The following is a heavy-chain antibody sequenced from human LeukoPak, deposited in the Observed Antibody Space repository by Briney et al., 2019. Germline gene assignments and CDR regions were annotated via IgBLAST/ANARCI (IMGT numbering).Heavy chain of an antibody. V-gene: IGHV4-59*01. D-gene: IGHD3-9*01. Sequence: SSETLSLTCTVSGGSISSYYWSWIRQPPGKGLEWIGYIYYSGSTNYNPSLKSRVTMSVDTSENQFSLKLSSVTAADTAVYYCARSRYDILTGLLGHFDYWGQGTLVTVSS. CDR3: ARSRYDILTGLLGHFDY. CDR1: GGSISSYY. J-gene: IGHJ4*02. CDR2: IYYSGST.